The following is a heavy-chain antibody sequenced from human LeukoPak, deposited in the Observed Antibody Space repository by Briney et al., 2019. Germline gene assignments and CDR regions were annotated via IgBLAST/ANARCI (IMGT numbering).Heavy chain of an antibody. CDR2: ISGSGGT. CDR3: ARDRTARIQGGYFDF. CDR1: GFTFSSCA. J-gene: IGHJ4*02. V-gene: IGHV3-23*01. Sequence: GGSLRLSCAASGFTFSSCAMSWVRQAPGRGLEWVSAISGSGGTFYVESVKGRFTISRDNPKNTLYLQMNGLRAEDTAVYYCARDRTARIQGGYFDFWGQGALLTVSS. D-gene: IGHD1-26*01.